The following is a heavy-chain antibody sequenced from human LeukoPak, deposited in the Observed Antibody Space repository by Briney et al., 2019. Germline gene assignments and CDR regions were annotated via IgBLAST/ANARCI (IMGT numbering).Heavy chain of an antibody. CDR2: INHSGST. CDR1: GGSFSGYY. V-gene: IGHV4-34*01. Sequence: SETLSLTCAVYGGSFSGYYWSWIRQPPGKGLEWIGEINHSGSTNYNPSLKSRVTISVDTSKNQFSLKLSSVTAADMAVHYCAATDAFDIWGQGTMVTVSS. CDR3: AATDAFDI. J-gene: IGHJ3*02.